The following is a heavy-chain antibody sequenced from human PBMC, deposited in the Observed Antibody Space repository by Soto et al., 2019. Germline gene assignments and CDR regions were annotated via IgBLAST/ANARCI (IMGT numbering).Heavy chain of an antibody. J-gene: IGHJ4*02. Sequence: SGPTLVKPTQTLTLTCTFSGFSLSTSGVGVGWIRQPPGKALEWLALIYWNVDKRYSPSLKSRLTITKDTSKNQVVLTMTNMDPVDTATYYCAQRTGAGIAAGHFDYWGQGTLGTVSS. V-gene: IGHV2-5*01. CDR1: GFSLSTSGVG. CDR3: AQRTGAGIAAGHFDY. D-gene: IGHD6-13*01. CDR2: IYWNVDK.